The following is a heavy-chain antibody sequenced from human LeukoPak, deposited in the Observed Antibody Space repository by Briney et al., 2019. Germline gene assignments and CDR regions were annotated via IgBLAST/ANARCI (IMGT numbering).Heavy chain of an antibody. V-gene: IGHV3-23*01. D-gene: IGHD3-3*01. CDR3: AKDRSSRYDFWSGSFSHYYHYYMDV. CDR1: GFTFSSYA. CDR2: ISGGSA. Sequence: PGGSLRLSCAASGFTFSSYAMSWVRQAPGKGLEWVSAISGGSADYADSVKARFSISIDNSKNTLYLQMNSLRAEDTAVYYCAKDRSSRYDFWSGSFSHYYHYYMDVWGKGTTVTVSS. J-gene: IGHJ6*03.